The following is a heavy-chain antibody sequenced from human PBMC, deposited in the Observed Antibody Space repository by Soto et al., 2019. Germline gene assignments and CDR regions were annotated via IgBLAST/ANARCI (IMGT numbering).Heavy chain of an antibody. D-gene: IGHD5-12*01. J-gene: IGHJ4*02. CDR2: IKQDGSEK. CDR3: ARQYSGCDY. Sequence: GGSLRLSCAASGFTFSSYWMSWVRQAPGKGLEWVANIKQDGSEKYYVDSVKGRFTISISTAYLQWSSLKASDTAMYYCARQYSGCDYWGQGTLVTVSS. CDR1: GFTFSSYW. V-gene: IGHV3-7*05.